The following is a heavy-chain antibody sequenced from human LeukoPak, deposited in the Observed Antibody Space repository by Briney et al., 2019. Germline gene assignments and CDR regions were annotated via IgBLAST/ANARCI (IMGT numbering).Heavy chain of an antibody. J-gene: IGHJ4*02. CDR3: ATDHGDYVWGSYTPNFDY. Sequence: ASVKVSCKASGYTFTTYDITWVRQATGQGLEWMGWMNPNSGNTGYAQKFQGRVTMTRNTSTSTAYMELSSLRSEDTAVYYCATDHGDYVWGSYTPNFDYWGQGTLVTVSS. V-gene: IGHV1-8*01. CDR2: MNPNSGNT. CDR1: GYTFTTYD. D-gene: IGHD3-16*01.